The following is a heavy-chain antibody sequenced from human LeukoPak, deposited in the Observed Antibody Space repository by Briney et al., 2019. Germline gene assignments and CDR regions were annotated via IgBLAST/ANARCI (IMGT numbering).Heavy chain of an antibody. J-gene: IGHJ4*02. D-gene: IGHD3-22*01. CDR2: IYTSGST. Sequence: SETLSLTCTVPGGSISSYYWSWIRQPAGKGLEWIGRIYTSGSTNYNPSLKSRVTISVDKSKNQFSLKLSSVTAADTAVYYCARDGSGYYHYFDYWGQGTLVTVSS. CDR1: GGSISSYY. CDR3: ARDGSGYYHYFDY. V-gene: IGHV4-4*07.